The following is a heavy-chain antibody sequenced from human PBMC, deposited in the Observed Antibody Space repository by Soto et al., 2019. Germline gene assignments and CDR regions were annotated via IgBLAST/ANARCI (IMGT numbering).Heavy chain of an antibody. J-gene: IGHJ5*02. CDR3: ARVKPAYYDFWSGQANNWFDP. D-gene: IGHD3-3*01. CDR1: GGSISSGGYS. Sequence: PSETLSLTCAVSGGSISSGGYSWSWIRQPPGKGLEWIGYIYHSGSTYYNPSLKSRVTISVDRSKNQFSLKLSSVTAADTAVYYCARVKPAYYDFWSGQANNWFDPWGQGTLVTVSS. V-gene: IGHV4-30-2*01. CDR2: IYHSGST.